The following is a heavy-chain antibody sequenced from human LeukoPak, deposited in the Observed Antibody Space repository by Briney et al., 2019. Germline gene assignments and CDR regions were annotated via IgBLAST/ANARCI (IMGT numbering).Heavy chain of an antibody. V-gene: IGHV3-53*01. CDR1: GFTFSSYA. D-gene: IGHD1-26*01. Sequence: PGGSLRLSCAASGFTFSSYAMSWVRQAPGKGLEWVSVIYSGGSTYYADSVKGRFTISRDNSKNTLYLQMNSLRAEDTAVYYCARSGSPGAFDIWGQGTMVTVSS. CDR3: ARSGSPGAFDI. CDR2: IYSGGST. J-gene: IGHJ3*02.